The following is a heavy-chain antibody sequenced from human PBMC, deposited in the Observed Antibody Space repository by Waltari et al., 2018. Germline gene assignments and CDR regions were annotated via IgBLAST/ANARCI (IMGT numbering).Heavy chain of an antibody. J-gene: IGHJ6*02. CDR3: ASSYYDFWSGYFGGYYGMDV. V-gene: IGHV1-2*02. D-gene: IGHD3-3*01. CDR2: INPNSGGT. CDR1: GYTFTGYY. Sequence: QVQLVQSGAEVKKPGASVKVSCKASGYTFTGYYMHWVRQAPGQRPEWMGGINPNSGGTNYAQKFQGRVTMTRDTSISTAYMELSRLRSDDTAVYYCASSYYDFWSGYFGGYYGMDVWGQGTTVTVSS.